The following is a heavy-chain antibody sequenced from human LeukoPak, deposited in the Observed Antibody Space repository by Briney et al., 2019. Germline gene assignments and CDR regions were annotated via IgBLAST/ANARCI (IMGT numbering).Heavy chain of an antibody. D-gene: IGHD3-22*01. CDR2: IYHSGST. CDR3: ARGNYYDSSGYYSSYWYFDL. Sequence: TSQTLSLTCAVSGGSISSGGYSWSWIRQPPGKGLEWIGYIYHSGSTYYNPSLKSRVTISVDRSKNQFSLKLSSVTAADTAVYYCARGNYYDSSGYYSSYWYFDLWGRGALVTVSS. CDR1: GGSISSGGYS. V-gene: IGHV4-30-2*01. J-gene: IGHJ2*01.